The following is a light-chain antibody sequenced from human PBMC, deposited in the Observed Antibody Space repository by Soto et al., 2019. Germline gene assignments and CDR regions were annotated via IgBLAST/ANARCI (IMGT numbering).Light chain of an antibody. CDR1: SGHSRYA. CDR3: QTWGTGIVV. J-gene: IGLJ2*01. Sequence: QPVLTQSPSASASLGASVKLTCTLSSGHSRYAIAWHQQQPEKGPRYLMKLNSDGSHNKGDGIPDRFSGSSSGAERYLTXXXXXXXXXXXYYCQTWGTGIVVFGGGTKLTV. CDR2: LNSDGSH. V-gene: IGLV4-69*01.